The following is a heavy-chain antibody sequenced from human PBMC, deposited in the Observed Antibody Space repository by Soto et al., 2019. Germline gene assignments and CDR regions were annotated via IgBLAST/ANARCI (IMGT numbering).Heavy chain of an antibody. J-gene: IGHJ3*02. V-gene: IGHV4-39*01. D-gene: IGHD5-12*01. Sequence: SETLSLTCTVSGGSISSSSYYWGWIRQPPGKGLEWIGSIYYSGSTYYNPSLKGRVTISVDTSKNQFSLKLSSVTAADTAVYYCARLERATAAFDIWGQGTMVTVSS. CDR3: ARLERATAAFDI. CDR2: IYYSGST. CDR1: GGSISSSSYY.